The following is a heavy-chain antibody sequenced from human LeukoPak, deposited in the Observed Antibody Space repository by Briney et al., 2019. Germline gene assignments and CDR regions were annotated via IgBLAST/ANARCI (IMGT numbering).Heavy chain of an antibody. D-gene: IGHD6-19*01. V-gene: IGHV3-7*01. CDR3: AKRSSGWYSRDYYYYMDV. Sequence: GALRLSCTASGFTFSGAWMTWVRQAPGKGLEWVANIKQDGSEKYYVDSVKGRFTISRDNAKNSLYLQMNSLRAEDTAVYYCAKRSSGWYSRDYYYYMDVWGKGTTVTVSS. CDR1: GFTFSGAW. CDR2: IKQDGSEK. J-gene: IGHJ6*03.